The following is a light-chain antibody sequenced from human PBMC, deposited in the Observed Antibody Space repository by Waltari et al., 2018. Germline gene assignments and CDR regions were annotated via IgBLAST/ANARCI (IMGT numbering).Light chain of an antibody. CDR2: GAS. J-gene: IGKJ5*01. CDR3: QQYDNWPRT. CDR1: QSIGSH. V-gene: IGKV3-15*01. Sequence: EIVMTQSPATLSVSPGERATLSCRASQSIGSHLAWYQQTPGQGPRLLIYGASTRATGIPARFSGRGSGTEFTLTISSLQSEDFAVYFCQQYDNWPRTFGQGTRLEIK.